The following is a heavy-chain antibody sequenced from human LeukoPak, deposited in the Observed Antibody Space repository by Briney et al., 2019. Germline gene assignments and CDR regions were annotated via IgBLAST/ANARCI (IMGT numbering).Heavy chain of an antibody. J-gene: IGHJ4*02. CDR3: ARGAAAGSPLGY. D-gene: IGHD6-13*01. Sequence: SETLSLTCADYGGSFSGYYWNWIRQPPGKGLEWIGEINDSRSTNYNPSLKSRVTISVDTSKNQFSLKLSSVTAADTAVYYCARGAAAGSPLGYWGQGTLVTVSS. V-gene: IGHV4-34*01. CDR1: GGSFSGYY. CDR2: INDSRST.